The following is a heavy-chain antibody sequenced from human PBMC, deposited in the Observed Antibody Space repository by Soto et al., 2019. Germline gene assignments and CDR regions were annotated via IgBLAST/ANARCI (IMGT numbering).Heavy chain of an antibody. CDR3: ATWYGNHYFGLDV. J-gene: IGHJ6*02. V-gene: IGHV3-48*01. CDR2: INPRGLTK. Sequence: VHLVESGGALVQPGGSLRLSCAASGYSFDAYIMNWVRQAPGKGLEWVSSINPRGLTKFYADSVRGRFTISRDDASSSLFLQKNNLRAEDTAVYYCATWYGNHYFGLDVWGQGTTVTVSS. D-gene: IGHD6-13*01. CDR1: GYSFDAYI.